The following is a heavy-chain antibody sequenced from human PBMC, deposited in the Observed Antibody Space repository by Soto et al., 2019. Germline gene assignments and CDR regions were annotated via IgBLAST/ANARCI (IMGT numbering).Heavy chain of an antibody. J-gene: IGHJ1*01. Sequence: EVQLVESGGGLVQPGRSLRLSCAASGFTFDDYAMHWVRQVPGKGLEWVSGINWNSGSIGYADSVKGRFAISRDNAKNSLHLQINSLRGEDTAFYYCVKDESINWYSGHFRHWGQGTLVTVSS. D-gene: IGHD6-13*01. V-gene: IGHV3-9*01. CDR1: GFTFDDYA. CDR2: INWNSGSI. CDR3: VKDESINWYSGHFRH.